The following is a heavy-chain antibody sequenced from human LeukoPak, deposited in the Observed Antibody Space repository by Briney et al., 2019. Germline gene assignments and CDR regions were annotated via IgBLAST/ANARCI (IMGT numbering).Heavy chain of an antibody. Sequence: GESLKISCKGPGYTFNTYLFVWVRQLPGKGLEGRGNIYIGGSDTRNRPSFQGQVTISADKSITTAYLQWSSLKASDTAVYYCAIRAYCGGDCTRAYYSYYAMDVGGQGSTVTVSS. J-gene: IGHJ6*02. CDR1: GYTFNTYL. V-gene: IGHV5-51*01. D-gene: IGHD2-21*02. CDR2: IYIGGSDT. CDR3: AIRAYCGGDCTRAYYSYYAMDV.